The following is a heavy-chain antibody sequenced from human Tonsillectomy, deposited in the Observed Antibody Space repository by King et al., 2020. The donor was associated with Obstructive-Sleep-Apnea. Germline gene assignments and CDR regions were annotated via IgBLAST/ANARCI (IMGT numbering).Heavy chain of an antibody. J-gene: IGHJ4*02. D-gene: IGHD6-13*01. CDR3: ASPPGAAAGN. CDR2: INSDGTTT. CDR1: GFTFSSYW. V-gene: IGHV3-74*01. Sequence: VQLVESGGGLVQPGGSLRLSCAASGFTFSSYWMHWVRHAPGKGLVWVSRINSDGTTTTYADSVKGRFTISRDNAKNTLYPQMNSLRAEDTAVYYCASPPGAAAGNWGQGTLVTVSS.